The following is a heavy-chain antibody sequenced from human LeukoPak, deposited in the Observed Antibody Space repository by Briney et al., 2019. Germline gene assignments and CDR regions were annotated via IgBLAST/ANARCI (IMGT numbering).Heavy chain of an antibody. Sequence: PGGSLRLSCAASRFTLSNYWMSWVRQPPGKGLEWVANIKQDGSETYYVDSVKGRFTISRDNAKNSLSLQMNSLRAEDTAVYYCARQRGSGCLDYWGQGTLVTVSS. CDR1: RFTLSNYW. V-gene: IGHV3-7*01. CDR3: ARQRGSGCLDY. J-gene: IGHJ4*02. CDR2: IKQDGSET. D-gene: IGHD6-19*01.